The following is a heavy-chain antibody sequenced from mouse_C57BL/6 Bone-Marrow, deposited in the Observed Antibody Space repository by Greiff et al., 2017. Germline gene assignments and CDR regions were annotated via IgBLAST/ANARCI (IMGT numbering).Heavy chain of an antibody. Sequence: VQLQQSGPELVKPGASVKMSCKASGYTFTDYNMHWVKQSHGKSLEWIGYINPNNGGTSYNQKFKGKATLTVNKSSSTAYVELRSLTSEDSAVCSCAREGADYGGAWFAYWGQGTLVTVSA. D-gene: IGHD2-4*01. J-gene: IGHJ3*01. V-gene: IGHV1-22*01. CDR3: AREGADYGGAWFAY. CDR2: INPNNGGT. CDR1: GYTFTDYN.